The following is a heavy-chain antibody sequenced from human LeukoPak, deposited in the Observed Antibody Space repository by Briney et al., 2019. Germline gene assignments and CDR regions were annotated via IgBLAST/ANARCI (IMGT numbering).Heavy chain of an antibody. J-gene: IGHJ4*02. Sequence: GGSLRLSCAASGFTFSSYAMSWVRQAPGKGLEWVSGINWNGGSTGYADSVKGRFTISRDNAKNSLYLQMNSLRAEDTAVYYCARERGTAMVGYYFDYWGQGTLVTVSS. CDR2: INWNGGST. V-gene: IGHV3-20*04. D-gene: IGHD5-18*01. CDR1: GFTFSSYA. CDR3: ARERGTAMVGYYFDY.